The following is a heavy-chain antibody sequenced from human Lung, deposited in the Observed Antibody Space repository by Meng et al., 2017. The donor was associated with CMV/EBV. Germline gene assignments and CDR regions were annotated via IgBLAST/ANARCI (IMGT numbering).Heavy chain of an antibody. D-gene: IGHD6-13*01. CDR1: GFTFSSYW. CDR3: ARDSSSWYVGWFDP. Sequence: SGFTFSSYWVHWVRQAPGKGLVWVSRINSDGSSTSYADSVKGRFTISRDNAKNTLYLQMNSLRAEDTAVYYCARDSSSWYVGWFDPWGQGTLVTVSS. CDR2: INSDGSST. V-gene: IGHV3-74*01. J-gene: IGHJ5*02.